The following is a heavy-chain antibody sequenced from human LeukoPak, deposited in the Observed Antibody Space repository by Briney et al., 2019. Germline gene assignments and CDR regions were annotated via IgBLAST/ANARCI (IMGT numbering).Heavy chain of an antibody. CDR3: AVGATPPTFNYYYYYMDV. D-gene: IGHD1-26*01. Sequence: SETLSLTCAVYGGSFSGYYWSWIRQPPGKGLEWIGEINHSGSTNYNPSLKSRVTISVDTSKNQFSLKLSSVTAADTAVYYCAVGATPPTFNYYYYYMDVWGKGTTVTVSS. J-gene: IGHJ6*03. CDR2: INHSGST. V-gene: IGHV4-34*01. CDR1: GGSFSGYY.